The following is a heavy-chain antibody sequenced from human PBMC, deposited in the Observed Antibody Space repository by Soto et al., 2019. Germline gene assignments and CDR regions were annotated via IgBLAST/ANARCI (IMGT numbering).Heavy chain of an antibody. CDR3: ASRDPGTSVDY. D-gene: IGHD1-7*01. Sequence: SETLSLTCAVSGGSFTSNNWWTWVRQPPGQGLEWIGEIYRTGSTNYNPSPKGRVTISLDKSENQFSLKVTSLTAADTAVYYCASRDPGTSVDYWGQGTLVTVSS. V-gene: IGHV4-4*02. J-gene: IGHJ4*02. CDR1: GGSFTSNNW. CDR2: IYRTGST.